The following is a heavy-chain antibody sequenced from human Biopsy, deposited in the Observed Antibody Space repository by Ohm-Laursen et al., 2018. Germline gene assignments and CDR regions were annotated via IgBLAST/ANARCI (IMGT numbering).Heavy chain of an antibody. CDR1: DFTFSGYA. CDR2: IDGAGSST. CDR3: AEDDWIYYFDN. J-gene: IGHJ4*02. V-gene: IGHV3-23*03. D-gene: IGHD3-9*01. Sequence: SLRLSCSAPDFTFSGYAMSWVRQPPGKGLEWVAGIDGAGSSTYYADSVRGRFTIFSDNPQKTVWLEMRSLRVEDTGVYYCAEDDWIYYFDNWGQGVPVTFSS.